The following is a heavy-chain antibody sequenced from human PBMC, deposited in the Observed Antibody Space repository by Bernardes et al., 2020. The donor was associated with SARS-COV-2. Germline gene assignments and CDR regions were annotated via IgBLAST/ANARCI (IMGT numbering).Heavy chain of an antibody. D-gene: IGHD4-17*01. Sequence: GGSLRLSCAASGFTFSSYDMHWVRQATGKGLEWVSAIGTAGDTYYPGSVKGRFTISRENAKNSLYLQMNSLRAGDTAVYYCAKAGYGGTYYYYYGMDVWGQGTMVTVSS. CDR3: AKAGYGGTYYYYYGMDV. CDR2: IGTAGDT. CDR1: GFTFSSYD. V-gene: IGHV3-13*01. J-gene: IGHJ6*02.